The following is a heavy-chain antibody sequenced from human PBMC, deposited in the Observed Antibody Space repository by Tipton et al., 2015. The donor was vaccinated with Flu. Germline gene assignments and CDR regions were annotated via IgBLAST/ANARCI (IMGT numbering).Heavy chain of an antibody. CDR3: AGHTGGSVRGVIDY. J-gene: IGHJ4*02. D-gene: IGHD3-10*02. Sequence: TLSLTCAVSGDSISSRYYWGWIRQPPGRGLEWIGNIHHSGNTYYNPSLKSRVTISVDTSKNQFSLKLRSVTAADTAVYYCAGHTGGSVRGVIDYWGQGTLVTVSS. V-gene: IGHV4-38-2*01. CDR1: GDSISSRYY. CDR2: IHHSGNT.